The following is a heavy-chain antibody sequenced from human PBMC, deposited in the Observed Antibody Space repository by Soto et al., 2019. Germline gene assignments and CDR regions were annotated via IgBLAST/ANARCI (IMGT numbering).Heavy chain of an antibody. CDR3: ARLGSPVDIIDY. CDR1: GYSFTNFW. CDR2: IYPGDSDT. D-gene: IGHD5-12*01. Sequence: GESLKISCKGSGYSFTNFWIAWVRQMPGKGLEWMGIIYPGDSDTRYSPSFQGQVTISADKSIGTAYLQWSSLKASDTAMYYCARLGSPVDIIDYWGQGTLVTVSS. J-gene: IGHJ4*02. V-gene: IGHV5-51*01.